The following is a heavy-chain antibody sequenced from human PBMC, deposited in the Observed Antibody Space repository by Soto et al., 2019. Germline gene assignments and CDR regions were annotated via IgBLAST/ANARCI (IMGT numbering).Heavy chain of an antibody. CDR3: ARDLGRYFDY. CDR1: GGSFSGYY. V-gene: IGHV4-34*01. Sequence: SETLSLTCAVYGGSFSGYYWSWIRQPPGKGLEWIGEINHSGSTNYNPSLKSRVTISVDTSKNQFSLKLSSVTAADTAVYYCARDLGRYFDYWGQGTLVTVSS. J-gene: IGHJ4*02. CDR2: INHSGST.